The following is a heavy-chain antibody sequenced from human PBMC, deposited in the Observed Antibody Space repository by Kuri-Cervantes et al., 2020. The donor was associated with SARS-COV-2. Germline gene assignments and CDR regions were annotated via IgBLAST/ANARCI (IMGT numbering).Heavy chain of an antibody. D-gene: IGHD6-6*01. V-gene: IGHV3-21*01. CDR3: ARDMTAYSSSSYAFDI. CDR2: ITSGSSYI. CDR1: GFTFSSYA. J-gene: IGHJ3*02. Sequence: GGSLRLSCAASGFTFSSYAMSWVRQAPGKGLEWASSITSGSSYIYYADSVKGRFTISRDNAKNSLFLQLNSLRVEDTAVYYCARDMTAYSSSSYAFDIWGQGTMVTVSS.